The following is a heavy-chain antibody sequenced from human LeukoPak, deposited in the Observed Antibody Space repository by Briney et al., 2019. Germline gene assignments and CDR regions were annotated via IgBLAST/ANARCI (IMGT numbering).Heavy chain of an antibody. J-gene: IGHJ4*02. Sequence: GSLRLSCAASGFTFSTYWMSGVRQAPGKGLEWVANIKQDGSEKYYVDSVKGRFTISRDNAKNSLYLQMNSLRAEDTAVYYCAREDITGSTFKWGQGTLVTVSS. D-gene: IGHD1-7*01. CDR2: IKQDGSEK. V-gene: IGHV3-7*01. CDR1: GFTFSTYW. CDR3: AREDITGSTFK.